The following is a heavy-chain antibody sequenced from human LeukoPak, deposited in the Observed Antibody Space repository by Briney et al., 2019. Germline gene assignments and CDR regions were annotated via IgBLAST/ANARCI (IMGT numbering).Heavy chain of an antibody. CDR2: IKQDGSQ. Sequence: GGSLRLSCAASGFTFSRHWMGWVRQAPGKGPEWVASIKQDGSQYYVDSVKGRFTISRDNAKNTLYLQMNSLRAEDTAVYYCARVNCGGDCYSSLFDYWGQGTLVTVSS. CDR3: ARVNCGGDCYSSLFDY. V-gene: IGHV3-7*01. D-gene: IGHD2-21*02. J-gene: IGHJ4*02. CDR1: GFTFSRHW.